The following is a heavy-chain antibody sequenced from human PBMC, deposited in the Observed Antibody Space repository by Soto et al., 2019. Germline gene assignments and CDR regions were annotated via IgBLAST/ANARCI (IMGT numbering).Heavy chain of an antibody. Sequence: PGGSLRLSCAASGFTFTTYAMTWVRQAPGKGLEWVSSIGTKSGDTLYAESVKGRFTISRDNSKNTVYLRMNGLRAEDTAVYYCAKRSPRGTYYFDYWGQGTLVTVP. CDR2: IGTKSGDT. CDR3: AKRSPRGTYYFDY. V-gene: IGHV3-23*01. CDR1: GFTFTTYA. J-gene: IGHJ4*02. D-gene: IGHD4-17*01.